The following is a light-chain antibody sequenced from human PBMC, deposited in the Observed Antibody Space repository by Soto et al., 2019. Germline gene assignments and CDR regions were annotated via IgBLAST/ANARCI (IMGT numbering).Light chain of an antibody. Sequence: EIVLTQSPGTLSLSPGERATLSCRASQSLSSNYLAWYQQRPGQSPRLHVYGASSRATGIPDRFSGSGFGTDFALIISRLEPEDSAVYYCHQYDNAPFTFAPGTRVGIK. V-gene: IGKV3-20*01. CDR3: HQYDNAPFT. J-gene: IGKJ3*01. CDR1: QSLSSNY. CDR2: GAS.